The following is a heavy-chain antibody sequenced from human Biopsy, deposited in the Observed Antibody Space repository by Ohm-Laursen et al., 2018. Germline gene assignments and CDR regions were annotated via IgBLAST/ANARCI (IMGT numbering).Heavy chain of an antibody. D-gene: IGHD3-16*01. CDR2: IWYDGTNK. J-gene: IGHJ6*02. V-gene: IGHV3-33*06. Sequence: SPRLSCSASGFSFSDYGMHWVRQAPGRGLEWVAVIWYDGTNKHYAESVEGRSTISRDNSKNMVYLQMGSLTVEDTAVYYCAKVHDSGYYYYSMDVWGQGTTVTVS. CDR3: AKVHDSGYYYYSMDV. CDR1: GFSFSDYG.